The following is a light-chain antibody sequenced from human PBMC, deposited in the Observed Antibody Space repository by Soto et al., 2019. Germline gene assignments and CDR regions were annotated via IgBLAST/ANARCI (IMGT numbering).Light chain of an antibody. J-gene: IGKJ1*01. CDR1: QSISSW. Sequence: DIQMTQSPSTLSASVGDRVTITCRASQSISSWLAWYQKKPGKAPKLLIYKASTLERGVTTRFSGSGSGTEFTLTISGLQSEDFATYYCQQYNRYSWTFGQGTKVEIK. CDR2: KAS. CDR3: QQYNRYSWT. V-gene: IGKV1-5*03.